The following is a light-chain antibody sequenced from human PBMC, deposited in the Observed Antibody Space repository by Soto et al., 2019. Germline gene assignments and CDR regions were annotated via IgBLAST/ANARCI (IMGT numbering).Light chain of an antibody. Sequence: ETVITQSPVTMSVSPGDTATLSCRASQRVSSHLAWYHQRPGQAPRLLIKAASTMATGIPVRFSGSGSETEFTLTIRSLQSEDFGLYYCHQYNNWPCTFGQGTKV. V-gene: IGKV3-15*01. J-gene: IGKJ1*01. CDR3: HQYNNWPCT. CDR2: AAS. CDR1: QRVSSH.